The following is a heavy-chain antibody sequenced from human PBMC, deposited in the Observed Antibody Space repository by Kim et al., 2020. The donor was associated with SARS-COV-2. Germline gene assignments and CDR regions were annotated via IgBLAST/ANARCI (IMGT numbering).Heavy chain of an antibody. J-gene: IGHJ6*03. CDR1: GGSISSYY. Sequence: SETLSLTCTVSGGSISSYYWSWIRQPPGKGLEWIGYIYYSGSSNYNPSLKSRVTISLDTSKNQFSLKLSSVTAADTAVYYCARPRFYYDSSGSLVGYYYYYMDGWGEGTTVTVSS. V-gene: IGHV4-59*01. D-gene: IGHD3-22*01. CDR2: IYYSGSS. CDR3: ARPRFYYDSSGSLVGYYYYYMDG.